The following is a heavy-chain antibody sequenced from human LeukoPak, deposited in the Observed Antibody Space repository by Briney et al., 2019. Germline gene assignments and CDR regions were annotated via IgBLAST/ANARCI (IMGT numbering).Heavy chain of an antibody. CDR3: ARRLVGYADYDLSIFDY. V-gene: IGHV5-10-1*01. J-gene: IGHJ4*02. CDR1: GYSFTSYW. D-gene: IGHD2-8*02. Sequence: GESLKISCKGSGYSFTSYWISWVRQMPGKGLEWMGRIDPSDSYTNYSPSFQGHVTISADKSISTAYLQWSSLKASDTAMYYCARRLVGYADYDLSIFDYWGQGTLVTVSP. CDR2: IDPSDSYT.